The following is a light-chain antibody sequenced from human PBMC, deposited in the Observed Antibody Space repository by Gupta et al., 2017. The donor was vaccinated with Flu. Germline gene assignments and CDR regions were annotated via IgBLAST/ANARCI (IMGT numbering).Light chain of an antibody. Sequence: IGMTQSPLSLPVTPGEPASISCRSSQSLLHSNGYNYLDWYLQKPGQSPQLLIYLGSNRASGVPDRFSGSGSGTDFTLKISRVEAEDVGVYYCRQALQTPQTFGHGTKVDIK. CDR1: QSLLHSNGYNY. J-gene: IGKJ3*01. V-gene: IGKV2-28*01. CDR2: LGS. CDR3: RQALQTPQT.